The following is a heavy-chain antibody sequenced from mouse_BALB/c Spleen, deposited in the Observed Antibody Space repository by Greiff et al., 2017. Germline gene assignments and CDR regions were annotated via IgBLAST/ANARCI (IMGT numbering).Heavy chain of an antibody. CDR1: GYSITSGYY. J-gene: IGHJ3*01. CDR3: ARPRSTMIPWFAY. V-gene: IGHV3-6*02. D-gene: IGHD2-4*01. Sequence: EVQRVESGPGLVKPSQSLSLTCSVTGYSITSGYYWNWIRQFPGNKLEWMGYISYDGSNNYNPSLKNRISITRDTSKNQFFLKLNSVTTEDTATYYCARPRSTMIPWFAYWGQGTLVTVSA. CDR2: ISYDGSN.